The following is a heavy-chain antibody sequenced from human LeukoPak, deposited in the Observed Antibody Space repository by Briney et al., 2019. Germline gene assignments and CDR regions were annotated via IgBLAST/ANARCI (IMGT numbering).Heavy chain of an antibody. D-gene: IGHD3-22*01. J-gene: IGHJ6*03. V-gene: IGHV4-61*02. Sequence: SETLSLTCTVSGGSISSGSYYWSWIRQPAGKGLEWIGRIFGSGTTDSNPSLKSRVTMSVDTSTNQFSLRLTSVSAADTAVYYCARVFYYDSSGYPGDYYYYYMDVWGKGTSVTISS. CDR2: IFGSGTT. CDR1: GGSISSGSYY. CDR3: ARVFYYDSSGYPGDYYYYYMDV.